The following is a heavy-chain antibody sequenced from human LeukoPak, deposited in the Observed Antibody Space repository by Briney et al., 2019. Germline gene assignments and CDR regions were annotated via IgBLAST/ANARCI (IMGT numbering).Heavy chain of an antibody. CDR1: PGSLSHRLTSY. D-gene: IGHD3-16*01. V-gene: IGHV4-39*07. CDR3: ARDLYVYMDV. Sequence: PETLSLTCTLSPGSLSHRLTSYWGSLRQPPGKGLEWIGSMNYGRTPHYNPSLKSRCTISEDTSKNQFSLKLSSVTAADTAVYYCARDLYVYMDVWGKGTTVTVSS. J-gene: IGHJ6*03. CDR2: MNYGRTP.